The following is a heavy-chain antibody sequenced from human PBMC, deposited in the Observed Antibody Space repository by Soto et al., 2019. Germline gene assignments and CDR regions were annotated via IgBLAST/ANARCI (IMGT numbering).Heavy chain of an antibody. CDR3: AKNPVAALYYFDF. V-gene: IGHV3-23*01. J-gene: IGHJ4*02. Sequence: EVQLLESGGGLVQPGGSLRLCCTASGFTFRSYAMGWVRQAPGKGLECVSVISAGTFTTYYADSVKGRFTISRDNSKNTLYLQMNSLRAEDTAVYYCAKNPVAALYYFDFWAQGALVTVSS. D-gene: IGHD6-19*01. CDR2: ISAGTFTT. CDR1: GFTFRSYA.